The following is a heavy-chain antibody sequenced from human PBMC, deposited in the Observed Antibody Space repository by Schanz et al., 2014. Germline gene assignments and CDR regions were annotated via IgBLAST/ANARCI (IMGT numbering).Heavy chain of an antibody. CDR2: ISYDGNNE. J-gene: IGHJ6*02. CDR1: GFTFSSYG. CDR3: ARAQGVIRLYYGVDV. D-gene: IGHD3-10*01. Sequence: QVHLVESGGGVVQPGRSLRLSCEASGFTFSSYGMHWVRQAPGKGLEWVAVISYDGNNEDYADSVKGRFTISRDNPKKTLYLQMNSLRSDDAAVYYCARAQGVIRLYYGVDVWGQGTTVTVSS. V-gene: IGHV3-30*03.